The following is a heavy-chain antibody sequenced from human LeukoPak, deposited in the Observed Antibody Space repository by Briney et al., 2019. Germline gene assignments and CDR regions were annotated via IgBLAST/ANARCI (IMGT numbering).Heavy chain of an antibody. CDR3: ARDRSYCSSTSRYGSDDY. V-gene: IGHV1-69*13. CDR2: IIPIFGTA. J-gene: IGHJ4*02. CDR1: GGTFSSYA. Sequence: GASVKVSCKASGGTFSSYAISWVRQAPGQGLKWMGGIIPIFGTANYAQKFQGRVTITADESTSTAYMELSSLRSEDTAVYYCARDRSYCSSTSRYGSDDYWGQGTLVTVSS. D-gene: IGHD2-2*01.